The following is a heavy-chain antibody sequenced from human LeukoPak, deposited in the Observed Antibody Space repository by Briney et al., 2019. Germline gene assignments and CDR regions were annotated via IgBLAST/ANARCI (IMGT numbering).Heavy chain of an antibody. Sequence: ASVKVSCKASGYTFTGYYMHWVRQAPGQGLGWMGWINPNSGGTNYAQKFQGRVTMTRDTSISTAYMELSRLRSDDTAVYYCAKDRSGWLQNDAFDIWGQGTMVTVSS. CDR3: AKDRSGWLQNDAFDI. CDR1: GYTFTGYY. D-gene: IGHD6-19*01. J-gene: IGHJ3*02. CDR2: INPNSGGT. V-gene: IGHV1-2*02.